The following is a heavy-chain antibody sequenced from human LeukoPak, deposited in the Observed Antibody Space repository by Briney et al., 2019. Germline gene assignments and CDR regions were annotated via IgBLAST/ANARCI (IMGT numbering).Heavy chain of an antibody. D-gene: IGHD3-10*01. CDR2: ISGSGGST. Sequence: GGSLRLSCAASGFTFSSYGMSWVRQAPGKGLEWVSAISGSGGSTYYADSVKGRFTISRDNSKNTLYLQMNSLRAEDTAVYYCAKDDYGSGSYWGYFDYWGQGTLVTVSS. CDR3: AKDDYGSGSYWGYFDY. CDR1: GFTFSSYG. V-gene: IGHV3-23*01. J-gene: IGHJ4*02.